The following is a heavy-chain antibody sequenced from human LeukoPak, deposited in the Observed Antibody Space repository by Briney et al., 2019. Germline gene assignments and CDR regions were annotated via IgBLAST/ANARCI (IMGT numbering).Heavy chain of an antibody. CDR3: ASTDSSSWNY. D-gene: IGHD6-13*01. CDR1: GGSISSGSYY. V-gene: IGHV4-61*02. Sequence: SETLSLTCTVSGGSISSGSYYWSWIRQPAGKGLEWIGRIYTSGSTNYNPSLKSRVTISVDTSKNQFSLKLSSVTAADTAVCYCASTDSSSWNYWGQGTLVTVSS. CDR2: IYTSGST. J-gene: IGHJ4*02.